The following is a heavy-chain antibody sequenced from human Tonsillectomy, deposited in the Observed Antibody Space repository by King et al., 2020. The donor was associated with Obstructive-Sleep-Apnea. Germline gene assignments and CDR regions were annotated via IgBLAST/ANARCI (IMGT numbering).Heavy chain of an antibody. D-gene: IGHD3-22*01. CDR1: GFTFRSSA. CDR3: ARDLTGHYDSSGYLAYYYGMDV. Sequence: VQLVESGGGVVQPGRSLRISCAASGFTFRSSAMHWVRQATGKGLEWVALISYDGSNKYYADSVKGRFTISRDSSKNTLYLQMNSLRVEDTAVYYCARDLTGHYDSSGYLAYYYGMDVWGQGTTVTVSS. V-gene: IGHV3-30-3*01. J-gene: IGHJ6*02. CDR2: ISYDGSNK.